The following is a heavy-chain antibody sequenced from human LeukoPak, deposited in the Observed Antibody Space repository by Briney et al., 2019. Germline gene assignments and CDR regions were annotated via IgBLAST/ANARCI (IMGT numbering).Heavy chain of an antibody. V-gene: IGHV1-2*02. CDR3: ARGRDGYNYAGYYFDY. CDR1: GYTFTGYY. CDR2: INPNSGGT. Sequence: ASVKVSCKASGYTFTGYYMHWVRQAPGQGLEWMGWINPNSGGTNYAQKFQGRVTMTRDTSISTAYMELSRLRSEDTAVYYCARGRDGYNYAGYYFDYWGQGTLVTVSS. J-gene: IGHJ4*02. D-gene: IGHD5-24*01.